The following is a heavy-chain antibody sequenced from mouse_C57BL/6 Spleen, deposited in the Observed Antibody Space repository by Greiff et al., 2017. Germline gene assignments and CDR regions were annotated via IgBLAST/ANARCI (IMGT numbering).Heavy chain of an antibody. CDR1: GYTFTSYW. J-gene: IGHJ1*03. Sequence: VQLQQSGAELAKPGASVKLSCKASGYTFTSYWMHWVKQRPGQGLEWIGYINPSSGYTKYNQKFKDKATLTADKSSSTAYMQLSSLPSEDSAVXYCARCATVVEGYFDVWGTGTPGTVSS. CDR3: ARCATVVEGYFDV. D-gene: IGHD1-1*01. CDR2: INPSSGYT. V-gene: IGHV1-7*01.